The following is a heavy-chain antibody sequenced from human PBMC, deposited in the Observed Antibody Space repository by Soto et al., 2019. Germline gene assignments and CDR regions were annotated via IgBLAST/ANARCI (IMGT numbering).Heavy chain of an antibody. D-gene: IGHD3-3*01. Sequence: PVKGSCQASGGTFSSYAISWVRQAPGQGPEWMGGVNPIFGTANYAQKFQGRVTITADESTSTAYMELSSLRSEDTAVYYCARVPGGGYDSCSGYQDYYYYGMDVWGQGTTVTVSS. V-gene: IGHV1-69*13. J-gene: IGHJ6*02. CDR3: ARVPGGGYDSCSGYQDYYYYGMDV. CDR2: VNPIFGTA. CDR1: GGTFSSYA.